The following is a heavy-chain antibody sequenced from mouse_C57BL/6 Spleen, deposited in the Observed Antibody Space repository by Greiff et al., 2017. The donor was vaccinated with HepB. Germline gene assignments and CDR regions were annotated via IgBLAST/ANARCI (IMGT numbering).Heavy chain of an antibody. Sequence: EVKLVESEGGLVQPGSSMKLSCTASGFTFSDYYMAWVRQVPEKGLEWVANINYDGSSTYYLDSLKSRFIISRDNAKNILYLQMSSLKSEDTATYYCARWDLYAMDYWGQGTSVTVSS. J-gene: IGHJ4*01. CDR1: GFTFSDYY. D-gene: IGHD4-1*01. CDR3: ARWDLYAMDY. V-gene: IGHV5-16*01. CDR2: INYDGSST.